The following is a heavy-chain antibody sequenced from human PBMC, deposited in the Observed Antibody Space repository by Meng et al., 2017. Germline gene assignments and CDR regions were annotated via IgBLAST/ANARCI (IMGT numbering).Heavy chain of an antibody. CDR3: ARGSYSFDS. Sequence: SVPGLVKPSQTLSLIVASSGESVSSNSAAWNWIRQSPSRGLEWLGRAYYRSKWYHDYAESVKSRISIDPDTSKNQFSLQLRSVTPEDSAVYYCARGSYSFDSWGQRTLVTVSS. D-gene: IGHD1-26*01. CDR2: AYYRSKWYH. CDR1: GESVSSNSAA. V-gene: IGHV6-1*01. J-gene: IGHJ4*02.